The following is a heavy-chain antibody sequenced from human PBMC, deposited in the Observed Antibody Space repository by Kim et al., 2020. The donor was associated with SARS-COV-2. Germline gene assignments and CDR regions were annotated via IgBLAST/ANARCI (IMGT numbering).Heavy chain of an antibody. Sequence: GGSLRLSCAASGFTFSSYSMNWVRQAPGKGLEWVSSISSSSSYIYYSDSVKGRFTISRDNVKNSLYLQMNSLRAKDTAVSYCARCVLVPAARRYYYYGM. J-gene: IGHJ6*01. CDR3: ARCVLVPAARRYYYYGM. V-gene: IGHV3-21*01. D-gene: IGHD2-2*01. CDR2: ISSSSSYI. CDR1: GFTFSSYS.